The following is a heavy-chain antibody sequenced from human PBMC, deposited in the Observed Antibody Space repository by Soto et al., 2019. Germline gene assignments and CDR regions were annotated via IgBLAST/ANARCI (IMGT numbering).Heavy chain of an antibody. CDR2: ISAGKGDT. CDR1: GYTFDDYP. D-gene: IGHD3-22*01. CDR3: ARDHYDASDYTYFDY. J-gene: IGHJ4*02. Sequence: QVQLVQSGADVKKPGASVKVSCKASGYTFDDYPIHWVRQAPGQRLEWMGWISAGKGDTKYSQKLQGRMTITRDTSAATAYMELSSLRSEDTATYYCARDHYDASDYTYFDYWGQGTLVTVSS. V-gene: IGHV1-3*01.